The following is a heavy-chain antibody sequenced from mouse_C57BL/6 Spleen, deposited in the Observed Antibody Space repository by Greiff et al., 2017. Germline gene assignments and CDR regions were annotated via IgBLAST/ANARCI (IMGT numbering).Heavy chain of an antibody. Sequence: QVQLQQPGAELVKPGASVKLSCKASGYTFTSYWMHWVKQRPGQGLEWIGMIHPNSGSTNYNEKFKSKATLTVDKSSSTAYMQLSSLTSEDSAVYYGARSVYYSNYVFDYWGQGTTLTVSS. J-gene: IGHJ2*01. CDR1: GYTFTSYW. CDR2: IHPNSGST. CDR3: ARSVYYSNYVFDY. D-gene: IGHD2-5*01. V-gene: IGHV1-64*01.